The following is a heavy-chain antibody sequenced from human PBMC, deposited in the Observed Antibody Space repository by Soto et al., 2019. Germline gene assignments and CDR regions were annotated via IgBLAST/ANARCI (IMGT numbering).Heavy chain of an antibody. Sequence: EVQLLESGGGLVQPGGSLRLSCAASGFTFSSYAMSWVRQAPGKGLEWVSGISDSGGSTYYADSVKGRFTISRDNSKNPLYLQMNSLRAEDTDVYYCANGCGGTCYSRIHYWGQGTLVTVSS. J-gene: IGHJ4*02. CDR2: ISDSGGST. CDR3: ANGCGGTCYSRIHY. D-gene: IGHD2-15*01. V-gene: IGHV3-23*01. CDR1: GFTFSSYA.